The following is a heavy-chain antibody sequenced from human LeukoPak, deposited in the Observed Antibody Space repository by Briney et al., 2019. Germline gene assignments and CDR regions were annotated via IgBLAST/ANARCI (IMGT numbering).Heavy chain of an antibody. CDR3: ARQVGGCSSTSCPLLGDV. J-gene: IGHJ6*02. D-gene: IGHD2-2*01. CDR1: GYSFTSYW. V-gene: IGHV5-51*01. Sequence: ESLKISCKGSGYSFTSYWIGWVRQMPGRGLEWMGIIYPGDSDTRYSPSFQGQVTISADKSISTAYLQWSSLKASDTAMYYCARQVGGCSSTSCPLLGDVWGQGTTVTVSS. CDR2: IYPGDSDT.